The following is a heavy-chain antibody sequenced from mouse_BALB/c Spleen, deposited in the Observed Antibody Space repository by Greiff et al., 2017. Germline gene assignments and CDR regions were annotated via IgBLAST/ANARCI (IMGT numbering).Heavy chain of an antibody. V-gene: IGHV5-6-5*01. J-gene: IGHJ4*01. CDR2: ISSGGST. D-gene: IGHD2-3*01. Sequence: EVKLMESGGGLVKPGGSLKLSCAASGFTFSSYAMSWVRQTPEKRLEWVASISSGGSTYYPDSVKGRFTISRDNARNILYLQMSSLRSEDTAMYYCARSYEAYAMDYWGQGTSVTVSS. CDR1: GFTFSSYA. CDR3: ARSYEAYAMDY.